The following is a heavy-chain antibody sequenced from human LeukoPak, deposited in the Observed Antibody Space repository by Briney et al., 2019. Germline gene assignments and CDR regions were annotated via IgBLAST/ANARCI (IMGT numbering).Heavy chain of an antibody. D-gene: IGHD2-15*01. CDR2: ISGSGGST. J-gene: IGHJ4*02. Sequence: GGSLRLSCAASGFTFSSYAMSWVRQAPGKGLERVSAISGSGGSTYYADSEKGRFTISRDNSKNTLYLQMNSLRAEDTAVYYCAKDWEVAATYFDYWGQGTLVTVSS. CDR1: GFTFSSYA. V-gene: IGHV3-23*01. CDR3: AKDWEVAATYFDY.